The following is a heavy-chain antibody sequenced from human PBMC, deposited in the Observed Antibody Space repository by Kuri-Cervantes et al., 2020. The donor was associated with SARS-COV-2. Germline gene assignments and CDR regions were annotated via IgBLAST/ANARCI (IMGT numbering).Heavy chain of an antibody. Sequence: ESLKISCAASGFTFSDSAMHWVRQASGKGLEWVGRIRNKANGYTTTYAASVSGRFTISRDDSKNTAYLQMNSLKTEDTALYYCTRHDYWGQGTLVTVSS. CDR2: IRNKANGYTT. J-gene: IGHJ4*02. CDR3: TRHDY. V-gene: IGHV3-73*01. CDR1: GFTFSDSA.